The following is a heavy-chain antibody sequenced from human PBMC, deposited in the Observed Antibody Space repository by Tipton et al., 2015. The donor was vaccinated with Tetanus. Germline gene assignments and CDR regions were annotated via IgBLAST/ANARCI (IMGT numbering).Heavy chain of an antibody. CDR2: LTYSGRT. D-gene: IGHD5/OR15-5a*01. CDR1: GGSMSSGGHY. J-gene: IGHJ5*02. V-gene: IGHV4-39*02. CDR3: ARPREVVSRSGWAFDH. Sequence: LSLTCIVSGGSMSSGGHYGAWVRQSPGQGLEWIGSLTYSGRTYYNPSLKSRVTMAVDTSRKDFSVRLRSVTAADTAVYFCARPREVVSRSGWAFDHWGQGILVTVSS.